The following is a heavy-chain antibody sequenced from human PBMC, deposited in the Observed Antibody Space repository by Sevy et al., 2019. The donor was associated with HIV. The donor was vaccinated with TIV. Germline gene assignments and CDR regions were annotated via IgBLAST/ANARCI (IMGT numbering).Heavy chain of an antibody. CDR2: INPNSGGT. CDR1: GYTFTGYY. V-gene: IGHV1-2*02. J-gene: IGHJ6*03. Sequence: ASVKVSCKASGYTFTGYYMHWVRQAPGQGLEWMGWINPNSGGTNYAQKFQGRVTMTRDTSISTAYMELSRLRSDDTAVYYCARDQYSGYDDYYYYYMDVWGKGTTVTVSS. D-gene: IGHD5-12*01. CDR3: ARDQYSGYDDYYYYYMDV.